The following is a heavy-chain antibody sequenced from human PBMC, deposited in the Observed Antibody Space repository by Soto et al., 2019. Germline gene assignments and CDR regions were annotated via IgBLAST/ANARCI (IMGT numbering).Heavy chain of an antibody. Sequence: EVQLLESGGGLVQPGGSLRLSCAASGFTFSSYAMSWVRQAPRKGLEWVSAVSGSGSNTYYGDSVKGRFTISRDNSENTVYLQMNSLRADDTALYYCAKGSGYYPKTPFDSWGQGTLVTVSS. CDR3: AKGSGYYPKTPFDS. CDR1: GFTFSSYA. CDR2: VSGSGSNT. V-gene: IGHV3-23*01. J-gene: IGHJ4*02. D-gene: IGHD3-3*01.